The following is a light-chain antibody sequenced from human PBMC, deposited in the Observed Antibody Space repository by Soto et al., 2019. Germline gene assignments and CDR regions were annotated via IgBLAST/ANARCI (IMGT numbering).Light chain of an antibody. CDR3: HQYDNAPQT. V-gene: IGKV3-20*01. Sequence: IVLMQSPGTLSLSPLEIGTLSCMASQTLRRTYIAWYQQKPGQAPRVLIYGASKRATGIPDRFSGSGSGTDFSLTISRLEPEDFAVYYCHQYDNAPQTYGQGTKVDIK. J-gene: IGKJ2*01. CDR2: GAS. CDR1: QTLRRTY.